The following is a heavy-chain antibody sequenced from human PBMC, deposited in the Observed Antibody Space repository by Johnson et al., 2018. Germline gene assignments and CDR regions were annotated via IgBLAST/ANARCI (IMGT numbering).Heavy chain of an antibody. Sequence: VQLVETGGGVVQPGRSLRLSCAASGFTFSSYAMHWVRQAPGKGLEWVAVISYDGSNKYYADSVKGRFTISRDNSKNTLYLQMNSLRAEDTAVYDCARDQGYYGSGTYGYYYYYYMDVWGKGTTVTVS. D-gene: IGHD3-10*01. CDR2: ISYDGSNK. V-gene: IGHV3-30-3*01. J-gene: IGHJ6*03. CDR3: ARDQGYYGSGTYGYYYYYYMDV. CDR1: GFTFSSYA.